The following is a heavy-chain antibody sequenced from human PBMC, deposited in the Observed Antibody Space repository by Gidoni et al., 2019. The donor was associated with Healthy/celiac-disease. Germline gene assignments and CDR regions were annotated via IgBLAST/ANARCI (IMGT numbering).Heavy chain of an antibody. CDR2: IKSKTDGGTT. J-gene: IGHJ4*02. V-gene: IGHV3-15*07. CDR1: GFTFSHDW. D-gene: IGHD3-22*01. Sequence: EVQLVESGGGLVKPGGSLRLSCAASGFTFSHDWMNWVRQAPGKGLEWVGRIKSKTDGGTTDYAAPVKGRFTISRDDSKKTLYLQMNSLKTEDTAVYYCTTEEFYDSSGYYYFDYWGQGTLVTVSS. CDR3: TTEEFYDSSGYYYFDY.